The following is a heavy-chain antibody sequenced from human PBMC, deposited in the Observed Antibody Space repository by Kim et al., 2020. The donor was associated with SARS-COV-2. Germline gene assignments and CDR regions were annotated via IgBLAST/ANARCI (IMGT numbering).Heavy chain of an antibody. V-gene: IGHV1-69*13. J-gene: IGHJ5*02. CDR2: IIPIFGTA. CDR1: GGTFSSYA. Sequence: SVKVSCKASGGTFSSYAISWVRQAPGQGLEWMGGIIPIFGTANYAQKFQGRVTITADESTSTAYMELSSLRSEDTAVYYCARDFRAQNWFDPWGQGTLVTVSS. CDR3: ARDFRAQNWFDP.